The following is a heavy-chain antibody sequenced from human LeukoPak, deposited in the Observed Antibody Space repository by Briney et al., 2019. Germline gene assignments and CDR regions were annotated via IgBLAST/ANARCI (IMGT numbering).Heavy chain of an antibody. Sequence: GGSLRLSCAASGFTFSSYWMHWVRQAPGKGLVWVSRINSDGSSTSYADSVKGRFTISRDNAKNTLYLQMNSLRAENTAVYYCARDPGCSSTSCYYYYMDVWGKGTTVTVSS. CDR3: ARDPGCSSTSCYYYYMDV. V-gene: IGHV3-74*01. J-gene: IGHJ6*03. CDR2: INSDGSST. D-gene: IGHD2-2*01. CDR1: GFTFSSYW.